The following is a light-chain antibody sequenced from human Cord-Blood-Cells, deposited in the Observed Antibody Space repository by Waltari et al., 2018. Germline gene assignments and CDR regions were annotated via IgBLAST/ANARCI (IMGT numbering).Light chain of an antibody. Sequence: QSALTQPASVSGSPGQSITISCTGTSSDVGGYNYVSWYQQDPGKAPKLMIYEVSNRPSWVSNRFSGSKSGNTAALTISGLQAEDEADYYCSSYTSSSTLEVVFGGGTKLTVL. CDR2: EVS. J-gene: IGLJ2*01. CDR1: SSDVGGYNY. V-gene: IGLV2-14*01. CDR3: SSYTSSSTLEVV.